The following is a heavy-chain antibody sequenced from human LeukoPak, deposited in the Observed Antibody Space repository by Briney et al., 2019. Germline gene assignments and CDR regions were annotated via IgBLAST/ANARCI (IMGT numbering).Heavy chain of an antibody. CDR3: ATSRRASDWYIADY. V-gene: IGHV3-21*01. D-gene: IGHD6-19*01. J-gene: IGHJ4*02. CDR1: GFTFSSYN. CDR2: IDTSTYYI. Sequence: MTGESLRLSCAASGFTFSSYNMNWVRQAPGKGLEWVSSIDTSTYYIHYADSVRGRFTISRDNAKNSLYLQINSLSAEDTAMYYCATSRRASDWYIADYWGQGTLVTVSS.